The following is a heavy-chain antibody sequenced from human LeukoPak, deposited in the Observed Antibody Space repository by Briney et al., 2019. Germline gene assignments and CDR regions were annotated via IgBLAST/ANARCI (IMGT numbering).Heavy chain of an antibody. J-gene: IGHJ4*02. CDR3: AKIPGSSWYDGPIDY. Sequence: GGSLRHSXAASGFTFSSYAMSWVRPAPGKGLEWVSAISGSGGSTYYADSVKGRFTISRDNSKNTLYLQMNSLRAEDTAVYYCAKIPGSSWYDGPIDYWGQGTLVTVSS. V-gene: IGHV3-23*01. CDR2: ISGSGGST. CDR1: GFTFSSYA. D-gene: IGHD6-13*01.